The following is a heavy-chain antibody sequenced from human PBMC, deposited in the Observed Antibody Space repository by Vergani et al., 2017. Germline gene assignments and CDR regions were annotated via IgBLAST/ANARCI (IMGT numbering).Heavy chain of an antibody. D-gene: IGHD3-3*01. Sequence: QVQRVQSGAEVKKPGSSVKFSCKASGGTFSSYAISWVRQAPAQGLEWMGGIIPIFGTANYAQKCQGRVTITADKSTSTAYMELSSLRSEDTAVYYCAGEGHDFWSGYPNYYYYYMDVWGKGTTVTVSS. J-gene: IGHJ6*03. CDR2: IIPIFGTA. CDR1: GGTFSSYA. V-gene: IGHV1-69*06. CDR3: AGEGHDFWSGYPNYYYYYMDV.